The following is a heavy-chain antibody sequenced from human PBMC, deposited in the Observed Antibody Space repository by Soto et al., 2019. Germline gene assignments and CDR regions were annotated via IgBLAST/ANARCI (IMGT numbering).Heavy chain of an antibody. V-gene: IGHV1-18*01. Sequence: QVQLVQSGAEGKKPGASVKVSCKASGYTFSSYGISWVRQAPGQGLEWMGWISGYSGHTYYAQKFQGRVTMTTDTSTNTVYMELRSLRSDDTAVYYCAREWDNKSEHSSGWYDDFWGQGTLVTVSS. CDR1: GYTFSSYG. CDR2: ISGYSGHT. J-gene: IGHJ4*02. D-gene: IGHD6-19*01. CDR3: AREWDNKSEHSSGWYDDF.